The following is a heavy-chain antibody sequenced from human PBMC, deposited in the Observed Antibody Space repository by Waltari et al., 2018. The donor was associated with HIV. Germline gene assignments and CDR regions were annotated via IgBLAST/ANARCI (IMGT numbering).Heavy chain of an antibody. V-gene: IGHV3-21*01. CDR3: AREGAGRFGNYYYYAMDV. J-gene: IGHJ6*02. Sequence: EVQLVESGGGLVKPGGSLRLSCAASGFTFSSYDMNWVRQAPGKGLEWVSFSRKSGVKYADSVKGRFTISRDNTKNSLYLQLNSLIIEDTAIYYCAREGAGRFGNYYYYAMDVWGQGTTVTVSS. CDR2: SRKSGV. CDR1: GFTFSSYD. D-gene: IGHD3-10*01.